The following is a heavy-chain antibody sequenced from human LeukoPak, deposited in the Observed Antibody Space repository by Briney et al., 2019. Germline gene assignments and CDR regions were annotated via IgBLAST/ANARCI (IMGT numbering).Heavy chain of an antibody. Sequence: GGSLRLSCAASGFTFSSYAMSWVRQAPGKGLEWVSAISGSGGSTYYADSVKGRFTISRDNSKNTLYLRMDSLRAEDTAVYYCAKENYDFSSGYSYYLDQWGQGTLVTVSS. CDR1: GFTFSSYA. CDR2: ISGSGGST. J-gene: IGHJ4*02. D-gene: IGHD3-3*01. V-gene: IGHV3-23*01. CDR3: AKENYDFSSGYSYYLDQ.